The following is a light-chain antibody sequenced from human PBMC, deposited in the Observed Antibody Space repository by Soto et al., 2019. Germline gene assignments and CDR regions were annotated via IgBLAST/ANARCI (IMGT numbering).Light chain of an antibody. J-gene: IGKJ4*01. CDR1: QSVSSSY. CDR3: QQYGSSPVT. CDR2: GAS. V-gene: IGKV3-20*01. Sequence: EIVLTQSPGTLSLSPGERATLSCRASQSVSSSYLAWYQQKPGQDPRLLSYGASSRANGIPDRFSGSGSGIDFALTSRRLEPEDFAVYYCQQYGSSPVTFGGGTKVEIK.